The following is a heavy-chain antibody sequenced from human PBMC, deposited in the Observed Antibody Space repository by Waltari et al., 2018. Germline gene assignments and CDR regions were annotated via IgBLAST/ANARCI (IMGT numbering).Heavy chain of an antibody. CDR1: GYSLTSYC. V-gene: IGHV5-51*03. CDR3: ARSKSTYYYDSSGYGGAFDI. J-gene: IGHJ3*02. D-gene: IGHD3-22*01. CDR2: IYPGDSDT. Sequence: EVQLVQSGAEVKKPGESLKISCKGSGYSLTSYCIGWVRQMPGKGLEWMGIIYPGDSDTRYSPSFQGQVTISADKSISTAYLQWSSLKASDTAMYYCARSKSTYYYDSSGYGGAFDIWGQGTMVTVSS.